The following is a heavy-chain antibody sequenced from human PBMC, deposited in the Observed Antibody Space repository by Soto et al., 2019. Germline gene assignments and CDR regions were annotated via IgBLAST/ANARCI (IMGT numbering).Heavy chain of an antibody. V-gene: IGHV4-59*01. D-gene: IGHD4-17*01. J-gene: IGHJ4*02. CDR1: GGAIISSY. Sequence: ILTLTCTVSGGAIISSYWSWIRQPPGKGLEWMGYIYYSGSTNYNHSLKSRVTISVDTSKNQFSLKLSSVTAADTAVYYCARASDYGVFDYWGQGTLVTVSS. CDR3: ARASDYGVFDY. CDR2: IYYSGST.